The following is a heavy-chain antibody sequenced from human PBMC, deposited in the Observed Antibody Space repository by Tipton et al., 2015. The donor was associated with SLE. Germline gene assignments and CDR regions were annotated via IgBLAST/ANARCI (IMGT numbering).Heavy chain of an antibody. CDR3: ASTGDSSGYYYGGLYCFDY. CDR2: IYTSGST. CDR1: GGSISSYY. J-gene: IGHJ4*02. V-gene: IGHV4-4*07. Sequence: TLSLTCTVSGGSISSYYWSWIRQPAGKGLEWIGRIYTSGSTNYNPSLKSRVTMSVDTSKNQFSLKLSSVTAADTAVYYCASTGDSSGYYYGGLYCFDYWGQGTLVTVSS. D-gene: IGHD3-22*01.